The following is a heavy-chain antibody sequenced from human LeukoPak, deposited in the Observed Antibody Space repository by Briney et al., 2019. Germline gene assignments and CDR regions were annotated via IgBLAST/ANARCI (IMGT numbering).Heavy chain of an antibody. D-gene: IGHD4-17*01. J-gene: IGHJ5*02. V-gene: IGHV3-48*01. CDR1: GFTFSSYS. CDR2: ISSSSSTI. CDR3: ATDRRTTVTINWFNP. Sequence: PGGSLRLSCAASGFTFSSYSMNWVRQAPGRGLEWVSYISSSSSTIYYADSVKGRFTISRDNAKNSLYLQMNSLRAEDTAVYYCATDRRTTVTINWFNPWGQGTLVTVSS.